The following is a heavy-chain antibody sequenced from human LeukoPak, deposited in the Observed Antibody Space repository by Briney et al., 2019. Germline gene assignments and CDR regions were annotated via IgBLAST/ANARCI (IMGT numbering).Heavy chain of an antibody. J-gene: IGHJ4*02. V-gene: IGHV1-69*05. CDR3: ARDPSDYGDRFDY. CDR1: GGTFTSYA. Sequence: SVTVSCKSSGGTFTSYAISWVRQAPGQGLEWMGRIIPIFGTANYAQKFQGRVTITTDESTSTAYMELSSLRSEDTAVYYCARDPSDYGDRFDYWGQGTLVTVSS. D-gene: IGHD4-17*01. CDR2: IIPIFGTA.